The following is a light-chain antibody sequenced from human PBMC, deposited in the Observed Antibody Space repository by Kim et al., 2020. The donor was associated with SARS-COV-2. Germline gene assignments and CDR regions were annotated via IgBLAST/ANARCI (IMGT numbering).Light chain of an antibody. CDR2: DNN. V-gene: IGLV1-51*01. CDR1: SSNIGNNY. J-gene: IGLJ2*01. CDR3: GTWDSSLSAGV. Sequence: GQKVTISCSASSSNIGNNYVSWYQQLPVTAPKLLIYDNNKRPSGIPDRFSGSKSGTSATLGITGLQTGDEADYYCGTWDSSLSAGVFGGGTQLTVL.